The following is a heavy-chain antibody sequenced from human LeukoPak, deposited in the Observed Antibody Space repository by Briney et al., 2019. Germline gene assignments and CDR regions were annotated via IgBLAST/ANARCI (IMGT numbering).Heavy chain of an antibody. CDR2: IYYSGST. CDR1: GGSISSSSYY. D-gene: IGHD6-19*01. J-gene: IGHJ4*02. CDR3: ARRVAVADYYFDY. Sequence: PSETLSLTCTVSGGSISSSSYYWGWIRQPPGKGLEWLGSIYYSGSTYYNPSLKSRVTISVDTSKNHFSLKLSSVTAAATPVNYCARRVAVADYYFDYWGQGTLVTVSS. V-gene: IGHV4-39*02.